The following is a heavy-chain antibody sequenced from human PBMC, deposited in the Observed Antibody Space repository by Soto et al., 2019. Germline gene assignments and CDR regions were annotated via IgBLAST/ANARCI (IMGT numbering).Heavy chain of an antibody. Sequence: LSLTCAVYGGSLSGYYWPWIRQPPGTGLEWIGEINHSGSTNYNPSLKSRVTISVDTSKNQFSLKLTSVTAADTAVYYCARDKIRGLFDYWGQGSSVIVSS. J-gene: IGHJ4*01. V-gene: IGHV4-34*01. D-gene: IGHD2-15*01. CDR1: GGSLSGYY. CDR2: INHSGST. CDR3: ARDKIRGLFDY.